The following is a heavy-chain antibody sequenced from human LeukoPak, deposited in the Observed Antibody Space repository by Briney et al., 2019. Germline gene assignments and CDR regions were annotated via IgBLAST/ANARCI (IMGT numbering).Heavy chain of an antibody. J-gene: IGHJ3*02. CDR1: GGSISDYY. V-gene: IGHV4-59*01. Sequence: SETLSLTSTVSGGSISDYYWNWMRQPPGKGLEWIGYIYYSGRTNYNPSLKSRVSISVDTSKNQFSLKLSSVTAADTAVYYCARDFRGSVDAFDIWGQGTMVAVSS. CDR2: IYYSGRT. CDR3: ARDFRGSVDAFDI.